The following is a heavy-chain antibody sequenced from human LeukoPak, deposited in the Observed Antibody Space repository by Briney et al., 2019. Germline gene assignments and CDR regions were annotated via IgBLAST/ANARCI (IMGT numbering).Heavy chain of an antibody. CDR1: GFTFSSYS. CDR2: LSSSSSYI. V-gene: IGHV3-21*01. J-gene: IGHJ4*02. CDR3: AKDLERHIVVVTASAVDY. D-gene: IGHD2-21*02. Sequence: GGSLRLSCAASGFTFSSYSMNWVRQAPGKGLEWVSSLSSSSSYIYYADSVKGRFTISRDNAKNSLYLQMNSLRAEDTAVYYCAKDLERHIVVVTASAVDYWGQGTLVTVSS.